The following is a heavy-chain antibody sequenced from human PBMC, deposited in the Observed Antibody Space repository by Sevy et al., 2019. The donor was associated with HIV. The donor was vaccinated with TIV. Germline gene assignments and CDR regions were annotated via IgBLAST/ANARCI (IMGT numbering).Heavy chain of an antibody. J-gene: IGHJ5*02. CDR3: ARGDSSGWRGDWFDP. Sequence: ASVKVSCKASGYTFTSYGISWVRQAPGQGLEWMGWISAYNGNTNYAQMLQGRVTMTTDTSTSTAYMELRSLRSDDTAVYYCARGDSSGWRGDWFDPWGQGTLVTVSS. V-gene: IGHV1-18*01. CDR2: ISAYNGNT. D-gene: IGHD6-19*01. CDR1: GYTFTSYG.